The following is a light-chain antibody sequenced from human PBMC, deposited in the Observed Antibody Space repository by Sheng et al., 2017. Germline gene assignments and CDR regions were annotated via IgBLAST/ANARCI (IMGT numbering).Light chain of an antibody. Sequence: QSALTQPRSVSGSPGQSVTISCTGTSSDVGGYNYVSWYQQHPGKVPKVMIYDVSKRPSGVPDRFSASKSGNTASLIISGLQAEDEADYYCCSYAGSNLYVFGTGTKVTV. V-gene: IGLV2-11*01. CDR1: SSDVGGYNY. J-gene: IGLJ1*01. CDR3: CSYAGSNLYV. CDR2: DVS.